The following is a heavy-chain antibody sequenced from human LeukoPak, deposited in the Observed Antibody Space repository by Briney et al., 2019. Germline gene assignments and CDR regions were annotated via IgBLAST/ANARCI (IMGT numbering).Heavy chain of an antibody. V-gene: IGHV3-53*01. CDR2: IYSGGST. J-gene: IGHJ4*02. CDR3: AKDNYYDSSGYYPY. CDR1: GFTVSSNY. D-gene: IGHD3-22*01. Sequence: GGSLRLSCAASGFTVSSNYMSWVRQAPGKGLEWVSVIYSGGSTYYADSVKGRFTISRDNSKNTLYLQMNSLRAEDTAVYYCAKDNYYDSSGYYPYWGQGTLVTVSS.